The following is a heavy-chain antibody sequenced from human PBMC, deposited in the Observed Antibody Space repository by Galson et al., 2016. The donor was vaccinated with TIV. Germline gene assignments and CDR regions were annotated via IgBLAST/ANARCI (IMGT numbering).Heavy chain of an antibody. V-gene: IGHV3-20*04. Sequence: SLRLSCAASGFTFDDYGMSWVRQAPGKGLEWVSGINGNDGTTGYAGSVRGRFTISRDNSKNTLYLQMSSLRAEDTAVYYCAKVITENVYYSGMDVWGQGTTVTVSS. J-gene: IGHJ6*02. CDR2: INGNDGTT. CDR3: AKVITENVYYSGMDV. D-gene: IGHD1-20*01. CDR1: GFTFDDYG.